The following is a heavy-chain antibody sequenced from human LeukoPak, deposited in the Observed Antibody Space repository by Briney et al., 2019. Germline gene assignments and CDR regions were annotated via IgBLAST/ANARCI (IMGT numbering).Heavy chain of an antibody. D-gene: IGHD3-22*01. J-gene: IGHJ4*02. CDR3: ASGAHYHDSSEGYDY. Sequence: GASVKVSCKASGYTFTSYYMHWVRQAPGQGLEWMGWINPNSGGTNYAQKFQGRVTMTRDTTISTAYMELSRLRSDDTAIYYSASGAHYHDSSEGYDYWGQGTLVTVSS. V-gene: IGHV1-2*02. CDR1: GYTFTSYY. CDR2: INPNSGGT.